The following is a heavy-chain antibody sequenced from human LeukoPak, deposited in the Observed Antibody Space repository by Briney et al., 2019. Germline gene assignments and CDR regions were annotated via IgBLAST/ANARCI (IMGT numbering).Heavy chain of an antibody. CDR2: IGPTGSDR. CDR3: ATETNGRHYDY. J-gene: IGHJ4*02. D-gene: IGHD1-14*01. CDR1: GLAFSTSG. Sequence: GGSLRLSCTASGLAFSTSGFNWVRQAPGKGLEWVASIGPTGSDRYHADSIKGRFTISRDNANNFLYLQMNSLRAEDTAVYYCATETNGRHYDYWGQGTLLTVSS. V-gene: IGHV3-21*06.